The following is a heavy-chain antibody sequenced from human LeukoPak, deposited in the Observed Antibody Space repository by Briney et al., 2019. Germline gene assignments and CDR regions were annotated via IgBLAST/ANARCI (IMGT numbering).Heavy chain of an antibody. CDR2: INPNSGGT. CDR1: GYTFTGYY. V-gene: IGHV1-2*02. Sequence: GASVKVSCKASGYTFTGYYMHWVRQAPGQGLEWMGWINPNSGGTNYAQKFQGRVTMTRDTSISTAYMELSRLRSDDTAVYYCARDIRCSGGSCYLNYDYWGQGTLVTVSS. J-gene: IGHJ4*02. D-gene: IGHD2-15*01. CDR3: ARDIRCSGGSCYLNYDY.